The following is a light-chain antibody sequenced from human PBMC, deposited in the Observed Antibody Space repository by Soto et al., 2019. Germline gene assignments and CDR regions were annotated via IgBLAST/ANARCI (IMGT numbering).Light chain of an antibody. CDR3: QHYHTWPIT. CDR1: QGVSRK. V-gene: IGKV3-15*01. Sequence: EIVMTQSPATLSVAPGARVTLSCRAIQGVSRKLAWYQHKSGQAPRLLISGASAGATGIPARFSGSGSGTEFTLTISSLQSEDCAIYYCQHYHTWPITFGGGTNVDIK. J-gene: IGKJ4*01. CDR2: GAS.